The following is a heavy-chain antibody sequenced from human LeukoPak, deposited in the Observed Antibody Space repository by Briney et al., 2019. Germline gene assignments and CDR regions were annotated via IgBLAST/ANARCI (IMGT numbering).Heavy chain of an antibody. CDR3: TRYNNDHFDY. V-gene: IGHV3-33*01. Sequence: QPGRSLRLSCAGSGFTFGGYGMHWCRQPPGKGLEWVAVIAYDGSRAFYADSVKGRFTISRDNSKNTMSVQMDDLRAEDTAVYYCTRYNNDHFDYWGQGTLVTVSS. J-gene: IGHJ4*02. CDR1: GFTFGGYG. D-gene: IGHD1-14*01. CDR2: IAYDGSRA.